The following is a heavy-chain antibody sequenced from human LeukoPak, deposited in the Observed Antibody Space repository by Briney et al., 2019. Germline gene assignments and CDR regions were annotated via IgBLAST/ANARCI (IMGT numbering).Heavy chain of an antibody. J-gene: IGHJ4*02. CDR1: GFAFSDHA. Sequence: PGGSLRLSCAASGFAFSDHAVHWVRQAPGKGLEWVAVISFDARNIFYADSVKGRFTISRDNSKNTLYLQMNSLRPEDTAVYYCAREFKPRASNYFDLWGQGTLDTVSS. V-gene: IGHV3-30*04. CDR3: AREFKPRASNYFDL. CDR2: ISFDARNI.